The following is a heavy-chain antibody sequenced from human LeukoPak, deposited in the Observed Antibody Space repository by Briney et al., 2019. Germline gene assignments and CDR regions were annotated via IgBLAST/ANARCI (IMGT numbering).Heavy chain of an antibody. J-gene: IGHJ4*02. Sequence: GGSLRLSCAASGFTFSSYWMSWVRQAPGKGLEWVANIKHDGSEKYYVDSVKGRFTISRDNAKNSLYLQMNSLRAEDTAVYYCAKIDSSGYYSHYFDYWGQGTLVTVSS. CDR1: GFTFSSYW. V-gene: IGHV3-7*03. D-gene: IGHD3-22*01. CDR3: AKIDSSGYYSHYFDY. CDR2: IKHDGSEK.